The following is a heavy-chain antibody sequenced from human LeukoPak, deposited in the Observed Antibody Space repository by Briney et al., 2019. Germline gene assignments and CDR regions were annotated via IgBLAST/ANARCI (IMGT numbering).Heavy chain of an antibody. Sequence: SETLSLTCTVSGGSISSGSYYWSWIRQPAGKGLEWIGRIYTSGSTNYNPSLKSRVTISVDTSKNQFSLKLSSVTAADTAVYYCARDSGYSSSWAFDYWGQGTLVTVSS. J-gene: IGHJ4*02. CDR3: ARDSGYSSSWAFDY. V-gene: IGHV4-61*02. CDR2: IYTSGST. CDR1: GGSISSGSYY. D-gene: IGHD6-13*01.